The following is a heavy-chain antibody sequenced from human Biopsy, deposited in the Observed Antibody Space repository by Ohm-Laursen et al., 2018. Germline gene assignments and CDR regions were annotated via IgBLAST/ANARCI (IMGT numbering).Heavy chain of an antibody. CDR2: ISYSGST. D-gene: IGHD6-19*01. J-gene: IGHJ3*02. Sequence: GTLSLTCTVSGGSISGSSWSWIRQAPGRGLEWVGYISYSGSTSNNPSLKRRITISVDTSKNQISLKVNSVTAADTAVYYCAKHGSGWTGDDALHIWGQGTMVTVSS. CDR1: GGSISGSS. V-gene: IGHV4-59*08. CDR3: AKHGSGWTGDDALHI.